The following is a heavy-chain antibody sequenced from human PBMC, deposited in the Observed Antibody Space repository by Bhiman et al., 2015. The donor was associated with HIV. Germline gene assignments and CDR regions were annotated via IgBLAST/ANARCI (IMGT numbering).Heavy chain of an antibody. Sequence: EVQVVESGEGLVQPGRSLRLSCTASGFSFEDYALSWVRQAPGKGLEWVSSISSSSSYIYYADSVKGRFTISRDNAKNSLYLQMNSLRAEDTAVYYCAREYAGTGYYGMDVWGQGTTVTVSS. CDR3: AREYAGTGYYGMDV. D-gene: IGHD6-13*01. CDR1: GFSFEDYA. J-gene: IGHJ6*02. CDR2: ISSSSSYI. V-gene: IGHV3-21*03.